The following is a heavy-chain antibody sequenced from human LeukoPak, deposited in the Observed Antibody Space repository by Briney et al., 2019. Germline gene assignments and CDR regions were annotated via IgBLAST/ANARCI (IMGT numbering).Heavy chain of an antibody. CDR3: ARARNPGYINY. J-gene: IGHJ4*02. D-gene: IGHD1-14*01. CDR1: GGSFSGYY. CDR2: INHSGST. Sequence: SETLSLTCAVYGGSFSGYYWSWIRQPPGKGLEWIGEINHSGSTNYNPSLKSRVTISVDTSKNQFSLKLSSVTAADTAVYYCARARNPGYINYWGQGTLVTVSS. V-gene: IGHV4-34*01.